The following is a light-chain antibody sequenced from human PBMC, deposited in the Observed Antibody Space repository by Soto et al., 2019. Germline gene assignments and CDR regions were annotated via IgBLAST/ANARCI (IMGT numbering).Light chain of an antibody. Sequence: QSVLSQPASVSGSPGQSITISCSGTSSDIGAFNYVSWYQQHPGKAPKLLIYEVNNRPSGISDRFSGSKSGNTASLTISGSRAEDEADYYCAAWDDRLRGRVFGGGTKLTVL. CDR1: SSDIGAFNY. CDR2: EVN. CDR3: AAWDDRLRGRV. J-gene: IGLJ3*02. V-gene: IGLV2-14*01.